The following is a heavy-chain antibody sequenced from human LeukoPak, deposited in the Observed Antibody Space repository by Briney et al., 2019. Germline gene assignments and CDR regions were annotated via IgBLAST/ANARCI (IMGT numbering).Heavy chain of an antibody. CDR3: ARDLGHCGSTSCYNWFDP. D-gene: IGHD2-2*01. CDR1: GGSITTYH. J-gene: IGHJ5*02. CDR2: IYSSGST. V-gene: IGHV4-4*07. Sequence: PSETLSLTCTVSGGSITTYHWSWIRQPAGKGVEWIGRIYSSGSTSYSPSLKSRVSISVHKSKSQFSLKLSSVTAADTAVYYCARDLGHCGSTSCYNWFDPWGQGTLVTVSS.